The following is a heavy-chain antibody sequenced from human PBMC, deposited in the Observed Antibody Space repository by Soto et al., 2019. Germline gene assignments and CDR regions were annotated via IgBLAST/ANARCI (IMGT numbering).Heavy chain of an antibody. D-gene: IGHD3-3*01. J-gene: IGHJ5*02. V-gene: IGHV5-10-1*01. CDR2: IDPSDSYT. CDR1: GYDFTTYW. CDR3: ARPREYTIFGVRNPDLAS. Sequence: GESLQISCQTSGYDFTTYWINCVRQVPGKGLEWIGMIDPSDSYTNYNPSFQGHVTISADKSISTAYLQWSSLKASDSAMYYCARPREYTIFGVRNPDLASWGEGTLVTVSS.